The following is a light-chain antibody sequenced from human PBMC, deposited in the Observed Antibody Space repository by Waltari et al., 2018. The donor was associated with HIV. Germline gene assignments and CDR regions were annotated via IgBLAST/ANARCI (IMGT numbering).Light chain of an antibody. CDR3: QQTYSSPFT. J-gene: IGKJ2*01. Sequence: DIQMTQSPSSLSVSVGDRVIITCRANQSISSYLSWYQQRPEKAPKLLIYAASSLQGGVPSRFSGSGSWTDFTLTITCLQPEDFATYYCQQTYSSPFTFGQGTKLEIK. CDR2: AAS. V-gene: IGKV1-39*01. CDR1: QSISSY.